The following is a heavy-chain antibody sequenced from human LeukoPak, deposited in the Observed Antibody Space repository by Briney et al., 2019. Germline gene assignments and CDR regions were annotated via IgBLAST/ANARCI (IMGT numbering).Heavy chain of an antibody. D-gene: IGHD3-10*01. J-gene: IGHJ4*02. Sequence: GGSLRLSCEASGFTFSDYVMSWVRQAPGKGLEWVSGISGSGGSPFYADSVKGRFIIPRDNSKSTVYLQMNSLGVDDTALYYCAKGKTHYYGPGDYWGQGTLVTVSS. CDR3: AKGKTHYYGPGDY. CDR1: GFTFSDYV. CDR2: ISGSGGSP. V-gene: IGHV3-23*01.